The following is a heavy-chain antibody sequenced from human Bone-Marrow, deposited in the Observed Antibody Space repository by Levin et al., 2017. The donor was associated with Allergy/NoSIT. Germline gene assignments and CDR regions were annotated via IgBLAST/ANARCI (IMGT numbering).Heavy chain of an antibody. CDR2: IYWNGDTL. CDR3: VKDLGGGAMDV. D-gene: IGHD3-16*01. V-gene: IGHV3-9*01. J-gene: IGHJ6*02. CDR1: GFTFDDFV. Sequence: GGSLRLSCAASGFTFDDFVLHWVRQVPGKGLEWVSGIYWNGDTLGYADSVTGRFTISRDNAKNSLYLQMNSLRPEDTALSYCVKDLGGGAMDVGGQGTTVTVSS.